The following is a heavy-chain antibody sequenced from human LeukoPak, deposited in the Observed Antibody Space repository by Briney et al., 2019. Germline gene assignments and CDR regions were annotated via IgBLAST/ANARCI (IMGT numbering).Heavy chain of an antibody. V-gene: IGHV1-69*13. CDR2: IIPIFGTA. J-gene: IGHJ3*02. CDR3: ARDREEYSSSWYVAFDI. Sequence: SVKVSCXASGGTFSSYAISWVRQAPGQGLEWMGGIIPIFGTANYAQKFQGRVTITADESTSTAYMELSSLRSEDTAVYYCARDREEYSSSWYVAFDIWGQGTMVTVSS. CDR1: GGTFSSYA. D-gene: IGHD6-13*01.